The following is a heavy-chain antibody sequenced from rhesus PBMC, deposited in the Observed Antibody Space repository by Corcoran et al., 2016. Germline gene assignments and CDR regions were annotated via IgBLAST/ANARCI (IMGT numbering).Heavy chain of an antibody. CDR1: GYSISSGYS. V-gene: IGHV4S14*01. J-gene: IGHJ2*01. Sequence: QVQLQESGPGLVKPSETLSLTCAVSGYSISSGYSWGWIRQPPGKGPDWIGRIYGSGRSNYLNPSRKNRVTLSVYTSKNQFSLKLSSVTAADTAVYYCARVGSSWSEWDTVGTEWYFDLWGPGTPITISS. CDR3: ARVGSSWSEWDTVGTEWYFDL. D-gene: IGHD5-42*01. CDR2: IYGSGRSN.